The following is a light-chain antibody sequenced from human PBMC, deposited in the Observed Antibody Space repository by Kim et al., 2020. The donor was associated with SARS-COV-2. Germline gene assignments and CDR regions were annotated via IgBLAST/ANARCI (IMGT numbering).Light chain of an antibody. CDR2: STS. Sequence: LSAGERATRACRASQSVSSSYLAWYQQKPGQAPRLLIYSTSSRATGIPDRFSGSGSGTDFTLTISRREPEDSAVYYCQQYGSRITFGEGTRLEIK. CDR3: QQYGSRIT. CDR1: QSVSSSY. V-gene: IGKV3-20*01. J-gene: IGKJ5*01.